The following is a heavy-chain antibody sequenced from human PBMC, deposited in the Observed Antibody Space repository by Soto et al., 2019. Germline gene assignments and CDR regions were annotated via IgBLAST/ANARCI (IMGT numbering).Heavy chain of an antibody. CDR2: ISGSGGST. CDR1: GFTFSSYA. J-gene: IGHJ4*02. Sequence: GGSLRLSCAASGFTFSSYAMSWVRQAPGKGLEWVSAISGSGGSTYYADSVKGRFTISRDNSKNTLYLQMNSLRAEDTAVYYCAKPPYSSGWHGQVNYFDYWGQGTLVTVSS. CDR3: AKPPYSSGWHGQVNYFDY. D-gene: IGHD6-19*01. V-gene: IGHV3-23*01.